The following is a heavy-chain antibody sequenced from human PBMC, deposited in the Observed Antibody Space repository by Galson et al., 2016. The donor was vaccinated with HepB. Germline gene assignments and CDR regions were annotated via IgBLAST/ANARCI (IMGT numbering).Heavy chain of an antibody. V-gene: IGHV3-23*01. CDR3: TKCLAGPSRAEYFEH. CDR1: GFSFGTYG. D-gene: IGHD1-14*01. Sequence: SLRLSCAVSGFSFGTYGVSWVRRAPGKGLEWVSTINCGGGGPYYADSVKGRFSISRDNSRNTLYLQMNSLSDDDTALYYCTKCLAGPSRAEYFEHWGQGSLVIVSS. CDR2: INCGGGGP. J-gene: IGHJ1*01.